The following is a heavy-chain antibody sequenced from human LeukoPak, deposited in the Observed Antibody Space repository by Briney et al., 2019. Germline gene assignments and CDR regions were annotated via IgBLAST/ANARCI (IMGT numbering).Heavy chain of an antibody. CDR1: GYSFTSYW. Sequence: GESLKISCKGSGYSFTSYWIGWVRQLPGKGLEWMGIIYPGDSDTRYSPSFQGQVTISADKSISTAYLQWSSLKASDTATYYCARVAFGGVIEPNWFDPWGQGTLVTVSS. V-gene: IGHV5-51*01. CDR3: ARVAFGGVIEPNWFDP. J-gene: IGHJ5*02. CDR2: IYPGDSDT. D-gene: IGHD3-16*02.